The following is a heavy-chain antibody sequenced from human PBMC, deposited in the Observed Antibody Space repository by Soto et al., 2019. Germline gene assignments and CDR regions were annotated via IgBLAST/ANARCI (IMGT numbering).Heavy chain of an antibody. CDR3: ARGGYYDSSGYPGGAFDI. J-gene: IGHJ3*02. D-gene: IGHD3-22*01. V-gene: IGHV4-31*03. Sequence: QVQLQESGPGLVKPSQTLSLTCTVSGGSISSGGYYWSWIRQHPGKGLEWIGYIYYSGSTYYNPSLKSRVTLSVATSKNQCCLKLSSVTAADTAVYYCARGGYYDSSGYPGGAFDIWGQGTMVTVSS. CDR2: IYYSGST. CDR1: GGSISSGGYY.